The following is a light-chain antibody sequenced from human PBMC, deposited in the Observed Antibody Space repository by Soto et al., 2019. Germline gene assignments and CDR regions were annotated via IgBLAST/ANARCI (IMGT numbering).Light chain of an antibody. CDR2: DVS. CDR1: SSDVGGYNY. J-gene: IGLJ2*01. V-gene: IGLV2-14*01. CDR3: SSYTSGSTLV. Sequence: QSALTQPASVSGSPGQSITISCTGTSSDVGGYNYVSWYQQHPGKAPKLMIYDVSNRPPGVSNRFSGSKSGNTASLTISGLQAEDEADYYCSSYTSGSTLVFGGGTKLTVL.